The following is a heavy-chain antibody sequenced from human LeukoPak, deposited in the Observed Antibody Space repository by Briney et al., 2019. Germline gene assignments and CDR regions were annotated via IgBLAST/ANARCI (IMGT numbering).Heavy chain of an antibody. J-gene: IGHJ4*02. CDR3: AKDGKAYYYDSSGPLDY. CDR2: IWYDGSNK. V-gene: IGHV3-33*06. CDR1: GFTFSSHG. Sequence: GGSLRLSCAASGFTFSSHGMHWVRQAPGKGLEWVAVIWYDGSNKYYADSVKGRFTISRDNSKNTLYLQMNSLRAEDTAVYYCAKDGKAYYYDSSGPLDYWGQGTLVTVSS. D-gene: IGHD3-22*01.